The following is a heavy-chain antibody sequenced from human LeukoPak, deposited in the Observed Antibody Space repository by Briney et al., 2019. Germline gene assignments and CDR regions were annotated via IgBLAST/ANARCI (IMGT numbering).Heavy chain of an antibody. CDR3: ARSLGSGSYRMFDY. D-gene: IGHD1-26*01. CDR1: GGSISSYY. CDR2: IYYSGST. J-gene: IGHJ4*02. Sequence: PSETLSLTCTVSGGSISSYYWSWIRQPPGKGLEWIGYIYYSGSTNYNPSLKSRVTISVDTSKNQFSLKLSSVTAADTAVYYCARSLGSGSYRMFDYRGQGTLVTVSS. V-gene: IGHV4-59*01.